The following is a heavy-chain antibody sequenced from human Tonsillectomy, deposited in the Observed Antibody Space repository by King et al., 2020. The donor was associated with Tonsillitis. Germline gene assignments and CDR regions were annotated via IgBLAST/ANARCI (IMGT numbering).Heavy chain of an antibody. V-gene: IGHV6-1*01. D-gene: IGHD6-6*01. J-gene: IGHJ3*02. Sequence: VQLPQSGPGLVKHSQTLSLTCAISGDSVSSNSAAWNWIRQSPSRGLEWLGRTYYRSKWYNDYAVSVKSRKTINPDTSKNQFSLQLNSVTPEDTAVYYCARVNVWGSSSKQVGVVMEAFDIWGQEKMVPVAT. CDR3: ARVNVWGSSSKQVGVVMEAFDI. CDR2: TYYRSKWYN. CDR1: GDSVSSNSAA.